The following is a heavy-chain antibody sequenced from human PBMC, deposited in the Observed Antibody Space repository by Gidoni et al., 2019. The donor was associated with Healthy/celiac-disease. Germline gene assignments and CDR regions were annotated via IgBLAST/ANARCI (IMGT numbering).Heavy chain of an antibody. Sequence: QVQLVQSGAEVKKPVVSVKVSCTASGGPFSSYAISWVRQAPGQGLEWMVGIIPIFGTANYAQKFQGRVTITADESTSTAYMELSSLRSEDTAVYYCAREESAYSSGPGNYWGQGTLVTVSS. V-gene: IGHV1-69*01. CDR1: GGPFSSYA. CDR3: AREESAYSSGPGNY. CDR2: IIPIFGTA. J-gene: IGHJ4*02. D-gene: IGHD6-19*01.